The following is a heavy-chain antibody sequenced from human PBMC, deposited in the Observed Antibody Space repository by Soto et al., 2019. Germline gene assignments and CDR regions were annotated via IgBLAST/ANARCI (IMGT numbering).Heavy chain of an antibody. CDR2: ISGSGGST. J-gene: IGHJ4*02. CDR1: GFTFSSYA. Sequence: GGSLRLSCAASGFTFSSYAMSWVRQAPGKGLEWVSAISGSGGSTYYADSVKGRFTISRDNAKNSLYLQMNSLRAEDTAVYYCARDPDYGGNIDYWGQGTLVTVSS. V-gene: IGHV3-23*01. D-gene: IGHD4-17*01. CDR3: ARDPDYGGNIDY.